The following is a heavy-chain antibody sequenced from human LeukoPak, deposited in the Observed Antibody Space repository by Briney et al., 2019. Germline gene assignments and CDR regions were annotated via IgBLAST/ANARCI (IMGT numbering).Heavy chain of an antibody. Sequence: GGSLRLSCAASGFTFSGYGMHWVRQAPGKGLEWVALISHDGSDKYYTDSAKGRFTISRDNSKNTLYLEMNSLRVEDTAVYYCARGDGYNYRAFDIWGQGTMVTVSS. CDR2: ISHDGSDK. V-gene: IGHV3-30*03. J-gene: IGHJ3*02. CDR1: GFTFSGYG. CDR3: ARGDGYNYRAFDI. D-gene: IGHD5-24*01.